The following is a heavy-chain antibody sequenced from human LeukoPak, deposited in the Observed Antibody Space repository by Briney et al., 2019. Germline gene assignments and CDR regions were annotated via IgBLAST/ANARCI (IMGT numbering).Heavy chain of an antibody. CDR2: ISGSGGST. CDR3: AKDYDIFTGDPNDAFDI. J-gene: IGHJ3*02. D-gene: IGHD3-9*01. CDR1: GFTFSSYA. V-gene: IGHV3-23*01. Sequence: GGSLRLSYAASGFTFSSYAMSWVRLAPGKGLEWDSAISGSGGSTYYADSVKGRFTISRDNSKNTLYLQMNSLRAEDTAVYYCAKDYDIFTGDPNDAFDIWGQGTMVTVSS.